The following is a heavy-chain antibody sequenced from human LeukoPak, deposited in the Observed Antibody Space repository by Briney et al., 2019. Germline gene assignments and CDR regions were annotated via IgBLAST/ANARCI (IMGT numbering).Heavy chain of an antibody. CDR2: IYHSGST. D-gene: IGHD5-24*01. CDR1: GHSISSGYY. CDR3: ARSKRDGYNRKYYFDY. V-gene: IGHV4-38-2*02. Sequence: PSETLSLTCTVSGHSISSGYYWGWIRPPPGKGLDWIGNIYHSGSTYYNPSLKSRVTISVDTSKNQFSLTLSSVTAADTAVHYCARSKRDGYNRKYYFDYWGQGTLVTVSS. J-gene: IGHJ4*02.